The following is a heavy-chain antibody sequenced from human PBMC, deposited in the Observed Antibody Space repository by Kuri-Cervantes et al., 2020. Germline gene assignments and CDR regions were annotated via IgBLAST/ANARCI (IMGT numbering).Heavy chain of an antibody. D-gene: IGHD6-19*01. CDR2: ISGSGGST. Sequence: GESLKISCAASGFTFSSYSMNWVRQAPGKGLEWVSAISGSGGSTYYADSVKGRFTISRDNAKNSLYLQMNSLRAEDTAVYYCAIGASSSAWVGVDYFDYWGQGTLVTVSS. V-gene: IGHV3-21*01. CDR1: GFTFSSYS. CDR3: AIGASSSAWVGVDYFDY. J-gene: IGHJ4*02.